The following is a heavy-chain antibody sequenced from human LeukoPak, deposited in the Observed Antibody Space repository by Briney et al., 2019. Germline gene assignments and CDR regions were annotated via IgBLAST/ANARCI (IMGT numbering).Heavy chain of an antibody. D-gene: IGHD2-8*01. J-gene: IGHJ4*02. CDR3: AREAREYCTNGVWYASDY. CDR1: GGTFSSYA. CDR2: IIPIFGTA. Sequence: VASVKVSCKASGGTFSSYAISWVRQAPGQGLEWMGGIIPIFGTANYAQKFQGRVTITADESTSTAYMELSSLRSEDTAVYYCAREAREYCTNGVWYASDYWGQGTLVTASS. V-gene: IGHV1-69*13.